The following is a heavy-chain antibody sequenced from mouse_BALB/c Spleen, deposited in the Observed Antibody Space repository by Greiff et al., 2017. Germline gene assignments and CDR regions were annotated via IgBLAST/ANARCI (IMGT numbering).Heavy chain of an antibody. Sequence: VQRVESGPELVKPGASVKMSCKASGYTFTDYVISWVKQRTGQGLEWIGEIYPGSGSTYYNEKFKGKATLTADKSSNTAYMQLSSLTSEDSAVYFCARGYYGSSYAWFAYWGQGTLVTVSA. J-gene: IGHJ3*01. CDR3: ARGYYGSSYAWFAY. V-gene: IGHV1-77*01. D-gene: IGHD1-1*01. CDR1: GYTFTDYV. CDR2: IYPGSGST.